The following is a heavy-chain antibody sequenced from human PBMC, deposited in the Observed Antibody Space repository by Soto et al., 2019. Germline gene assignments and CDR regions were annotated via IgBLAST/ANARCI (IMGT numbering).Heavy chain of an antibody. J-gene: IGHJ6*02. CDR2: ISAYNGNT. V-gene: IGHV1-18*01. Sequence: QVQLVQSGAEVKKPGASVKVSCKASGYTFTSYGISWVRQAPGQGLEWMGWISAYNGNTNYAQKLQGRVTMTTDTSTRTAYMELRSLRSDDTAVYYCARGALVFIYYYYYGMGVWGQGTTVTVSS. D-gene: IGHD1-26*01. CDR3: ARGALVFIYYYYYGMGV. CDR1: GYTFTSYG.